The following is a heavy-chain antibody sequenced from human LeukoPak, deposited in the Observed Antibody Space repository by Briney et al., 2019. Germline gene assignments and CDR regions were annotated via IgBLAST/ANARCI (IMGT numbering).Heavy chain of an antibody. CDR2: ISASGIST. Sequence: GGSLRLSCAASGFTSGSYAMSWVRQAPGKGLEWVSAISASGISTYYADSVKGRFTISRDKSENTLYLRMNSLRAEDTAVYYCAKGYYDGAEGHFDHWGQGTLVIVSS. V-gene: IGHV3-23*01. D-gene: IGHD3-22*01. CDR1: GFTSGSYA. CDR3: AKGYYDGAEGHFDH. J-gene: IGHJ4*02.